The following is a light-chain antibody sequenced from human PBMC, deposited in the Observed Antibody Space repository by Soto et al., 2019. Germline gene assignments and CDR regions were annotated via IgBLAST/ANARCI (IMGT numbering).Light chain of an antibody. CDR2: SNN. V-gene: IGLV1-44*01. Sequence: QSVLTQPPSASGTPGQRVTISCSGSSSNIGSNTVNWYQQLPGTAPKLLLYSNNQRPSGVPDRFSGSKSGTSASLALSGLQSEDEADYYCAAWDDSLNGVVFGGGTKLTVL. CDR1: SSNIGSNT. CDR3: AAWDDSLNGVV. J-gene: IGLJ2*01.